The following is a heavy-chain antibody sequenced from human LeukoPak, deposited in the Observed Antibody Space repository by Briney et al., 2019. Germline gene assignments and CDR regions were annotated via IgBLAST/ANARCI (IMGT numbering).Heavy chain of an antibody. Sequence: NTGGSLRLSCAASGFTFSSYSMNWVRQAPGKGLEWVSSISSSSSYIYYADSVKGRFTISRDNAKNSLYLQMNSLRAEDTAVYYCARGTFGYSYGPTGYGMDVWGQGTTVTVSS. D-gene: IGHD5-18*01. J-gene: IGHJ6*02. CDR1: GFTFSSYS. V-gene: IGHV3-21*01. CDR2: ISSSSSYI. CDR3: ARGTFGYSYGPTGYGMDV.